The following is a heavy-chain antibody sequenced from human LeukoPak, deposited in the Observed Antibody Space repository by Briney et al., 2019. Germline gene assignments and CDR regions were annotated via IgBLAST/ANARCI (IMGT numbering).Heavy chain of an antibody. D-gene: IGHD2-2*01. CDR1: GSTFSDYY. CDR3: ARRCPSTSCLHY. V-gene: IGHV3-11*04. CDR2: ISSSGSTI. J-gene: IGHJ4*02. Sequence: GGSLRLSCAASGSTFSDYYMSWIRQAPGKGLEWVSYISSSGSTIYYADSGKGRFTISRDNAKNSVYLQMTSLRAEDTAVYYCARRCPSTSCLHYWGQGTLVTVSS.